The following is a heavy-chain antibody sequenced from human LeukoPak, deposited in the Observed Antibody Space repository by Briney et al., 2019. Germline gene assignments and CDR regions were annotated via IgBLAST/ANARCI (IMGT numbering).Heavy chain of an antibody. D-gene: IGHD4-11*01. CDR1: GFIFSSYG. CDR3: ARDRGMTTVASVFDS. Sequence: PGGSLRLSCAASGFIFSSYGMHWVRQAPGKGLEWVSFIRYSEDDTYYADSVKGRFTISRDNSKNMVYLQMNSLRPEDTALYYCARDRGMTTVASVFDSWGQGTLVTVSS. V-gene: IGHV3-30*02. J-gene: IGHJ4*02. CDR2: IRYSEDDT.